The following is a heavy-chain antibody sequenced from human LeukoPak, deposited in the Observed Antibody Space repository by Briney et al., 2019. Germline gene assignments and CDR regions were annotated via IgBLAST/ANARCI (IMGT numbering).Heavy chain of an antibody. CDR1: GCSISSYY. J-gene: IGHJ6*03. CDR2: IYTSGST. V-gene: IGHV4-4*07. CDR3: ARDSGRYSYYYSYMDV. Sequence: SETLSLTCTGSGCSISSYYLSWIRQPAGKGLEWIGRIYTSGSTNYNPSLTSRVTMSVDTSKNQFSLKLIAVTAADTAVYYCARDSGRYSYYYSYMDVXGKGNTVPVSS. D-gene: IGHD1-26*01.